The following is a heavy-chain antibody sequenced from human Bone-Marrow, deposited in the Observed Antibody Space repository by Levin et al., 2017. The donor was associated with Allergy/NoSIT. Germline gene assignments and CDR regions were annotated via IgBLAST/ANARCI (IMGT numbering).Heavy chain of an antibody. V-gene: IGHV3-9*01. D-gene: IGHD3-22*01. Sequence: SLKISCAASGFTFDDYAMHWVRQAPGKGLEWVSGISWNSGSIGYADSVKGRFTISRDNAKNSLYLQMNSLRAEDTALYYCAKGRADYYDSSGYSRGYYFDYWGQGTLVTVSS. CDR2: ISWNSGSI. J-gene: IGHJ4*02. CDR3: AKGRADYYDSSGYSRGYYFDY. CDR1: GFTFDDYA.